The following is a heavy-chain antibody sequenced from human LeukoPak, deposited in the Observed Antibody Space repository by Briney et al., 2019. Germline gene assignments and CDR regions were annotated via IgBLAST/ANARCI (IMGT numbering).Heavy chain of an antibody. CDR1: GYSISSGYY. J-gene: IGHJ4*02. Sequence: SETLSLTCTVSGYSISSGYYWGWIRQPPGKGLEWIGNIYYSGSTYYNPSLKSRVTISVDTSKNQFSLKLSSVTAADTAVYYCAKPSSGWYEYWGQGTLVTVSS. V-gene: IGHV4-38-2*02. CDR3: AKPSSGWYEY. D-gene: IGHD6-19*01. CDR2: IYYSGST.